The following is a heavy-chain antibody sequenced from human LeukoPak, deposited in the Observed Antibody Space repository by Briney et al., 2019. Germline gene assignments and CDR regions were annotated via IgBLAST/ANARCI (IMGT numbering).Heavy chain of an antibody. V-gene: IGHV1-3*01. CDR1: AYTFIDYT. CDR3: ANPRYDSSGYYYVD. Sequence: GASVKVSCKASAYTFIDYTMHWLRQAPGQRLDWMGWINGGSGNTKYSPEFQGRVTITRDTSASTGYMELSSLRSEDTAVYYCANPRYDSSGYYYVDWGQGTLVTVSS. D-gene: IGHD3-22*01. CDR2: INGGSGNT. J-gene: IGHJ4*02.